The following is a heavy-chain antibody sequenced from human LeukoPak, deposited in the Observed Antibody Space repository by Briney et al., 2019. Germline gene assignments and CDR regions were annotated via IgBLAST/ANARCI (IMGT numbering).Heavy chain of an antibody. CDR2: IYYSGST. CDR1: GGSISSGTYY. D-gene: IGHD5-24*01. J-gene: IGHJ3*02. CDR3: ARKGDGYGWLDAFDI. Sequence: SQTLSLTCTVSGGSISSGTYYWSWIRQPPGRGLEWIGYIYYSGSTYYNPSLKSRVTISVDTSKNQSSLKLSSVTAADTAVYYCARKGDGYGWLDAFDIWGQGTMVTVSS. V-gene: IGHV4-30-4*01.